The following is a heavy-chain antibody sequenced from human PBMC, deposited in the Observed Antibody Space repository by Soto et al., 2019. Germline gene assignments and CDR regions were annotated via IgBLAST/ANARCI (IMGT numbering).Heavy chain of an antibody. D-gene: IGHD2-2*01. Sequence: EVQLVESGGGLVKPGGSLRLSCEASGFIFNNAWMHWVRQSPGKGLEWVGHIKSKGDGGTTDYPEPVKGRFIISRDDSKKTLYLQMDSLKTEDTAVYYCTTACGTTCYWSYYGIDVWGQGTTVTVSS. V-gene: IGHV3-15*01. CDR3: TTACGTTCYWSYYGIDV. CDR2: IKSKGDGGTT. J-gene: IGHJ6*02. CDR1: GFIFNNAW.